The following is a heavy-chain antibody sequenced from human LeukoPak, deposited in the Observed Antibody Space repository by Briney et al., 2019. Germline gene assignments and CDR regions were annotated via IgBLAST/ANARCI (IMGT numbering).Heavy chain of an antibody. J-gene: IGHJ6*02. CDR3: ARARLRYCSGGSCYSMDV. CDR1: GFTFSSYV. CDR2: ISYDGGNK. D-gene: IGHD2-15*01. Sequence: RGALRLSCAASGFTFSSYVIHWVRQAPGKGLQWVAVISYDGGNKYYANTVKGRFTISRANSKNTMYLQMNRLRAEDTAVYYCARARLRYCSGGSCYSMDVWGQGTTVTASS. V-gene: IGHV3-30*04.